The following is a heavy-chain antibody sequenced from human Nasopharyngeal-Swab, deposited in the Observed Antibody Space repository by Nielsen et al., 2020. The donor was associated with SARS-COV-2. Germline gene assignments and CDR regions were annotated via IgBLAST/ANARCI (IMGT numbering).Heavy chain of an antibody. CDR3: AAGVYYDFWSGYPPLDY. Sequence: SVKVSCKASGFTFTSSAVQWVRQARGQRLEWIGWIVVGSGNTNYTQKFQERVTITRDMSTSTAYMELSSLRSEDTAVYYCAAGVYYDFWSGYPPLDYWGQGTLVTVSS. CDR2: IVVGSGNT. J-gene: IGHJ4*02. V-gene: IGHV1-58*01. D-gene: IGHD3-3*01. CDR1: GFTFTSSA.